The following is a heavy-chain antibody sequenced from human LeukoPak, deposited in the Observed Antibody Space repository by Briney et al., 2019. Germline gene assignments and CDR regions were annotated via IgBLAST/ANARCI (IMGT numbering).Heavy chain of an antibody. CDR2: ISGSGDST. D-gene: IGHD2-21*02. CDR1: GFTVSSNY. V-gene: IGHV3-23*01. CDR3: ALQRTLWRRLLDY. Sequence: GGSLRLSCAASGFTVSSNYMHWVRQAPGKGLEWVSTISGSGDSTYYADSVKGRFTISRDNSKNTLYLQMNGLRADDTAVYYCALQRTLWRRLLDYWGQGTLVTVSS. J-gene: IGHJ4*02.